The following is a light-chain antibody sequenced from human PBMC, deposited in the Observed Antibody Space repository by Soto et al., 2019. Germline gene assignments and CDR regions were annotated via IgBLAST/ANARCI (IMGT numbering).Light chain of an antibody. Sequence: QSALTQPRSVSGSPGQSVTISCTGTSSDVGGYNYVSWYQQHPGKAPKLMIYDVSKRPSGVPDRFSGSKSGNTASLTISGLQAEDEACYYCCSFGGSYSWVFGGGTKLTVL. J-gene: IGLJ3*02. CDR1: SSDVGGYNY. V-gene: IGLV2-11*01. CDR2: DVS. CDR3: CSFGGSYSWV.